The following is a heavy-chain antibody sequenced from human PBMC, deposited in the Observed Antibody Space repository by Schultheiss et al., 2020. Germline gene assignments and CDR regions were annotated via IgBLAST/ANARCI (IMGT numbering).Heavy chain of an antibody. CDR1: GGSISSGSYD. CDR3: ARAGNWFDP. CDR2: IYTSGRS. J-gene: IGHJ5*02. Sequence: SETLSLTCTVSGGSISSGSYDWSWIRRPAGKGLEWIGLIYTSGRSNYNPSLKSRVTISVDTSKNQFSLKLTSVTAADTAVYYCARAGNWFDPWGQGTLVTVSS. V-gene: IGHV4-61*02.